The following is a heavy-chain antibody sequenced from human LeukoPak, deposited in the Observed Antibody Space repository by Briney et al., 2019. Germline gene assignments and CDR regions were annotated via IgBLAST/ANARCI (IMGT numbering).Heavy chain of an antibody. D-gene: IGHD1-26*01. V-gene: IGHV3-43D*03. J-gene: IGHJ4*02. CDR1: GFTFDDYA. CDR3: AKDNGVGANGGLDY. CDR2: IRWDGGST. Sequence: QAGGSLRLSCAAAGFTFDDYAIDWVRQARGKCLEWVSLIRWDGGSTYYAYCVKGRFTISRDNSRNSLYLQMNSLRAAAADLYCCAKDNGVGANGGLDYWGQGTLVTVSS.